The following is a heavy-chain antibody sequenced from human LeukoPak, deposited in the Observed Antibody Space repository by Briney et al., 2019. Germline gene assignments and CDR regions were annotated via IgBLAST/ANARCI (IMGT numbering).Heavy chain of an antibody. J-gene: IGHJ6*03. V-gene: IGHV4-34*01. CDR3: ARDQSWGWTAYYYYMDV. Sequence: PSETLSLTCAVYGGSFSGYYWSWIRQPQGKGLEWIGEINHSGSTNYNPSLKSRVTISVDTSKNQFSLKLSSVTAADTAVYYCARDQSWGWTAYYYYMDVWGKGTTVTVSS. CDR2: INHSGST. CDR1: GGSFSGYY. D-gene: IGHD3/OR15-3a*01.